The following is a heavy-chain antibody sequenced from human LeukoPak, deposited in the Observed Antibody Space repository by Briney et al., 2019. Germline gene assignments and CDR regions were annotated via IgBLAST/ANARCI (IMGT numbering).Heavy chain of an antibody. CDR3: AKCSGGSQSPNWFDP. Sequence: GGSLRLSCAASGFTFSSYAMHWVRQAPGKGLEWVAVISYDGSNKYYADSVKGRFTISRDNSKNTLYLQMNSLRAEDTAVYYCAKCSGGSQSPNWFDPWGQGTLVTVSS. D-gene: IGHD2-15*01. CDR2: ISYDGSNK. V-gene: IGHV3-30-3*02. J-gene: IGHJ5*02. CDR1: GFTFSSYA.